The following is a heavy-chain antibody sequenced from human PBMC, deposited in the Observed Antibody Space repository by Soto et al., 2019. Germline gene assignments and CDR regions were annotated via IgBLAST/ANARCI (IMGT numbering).Heavy chain of an antibody. Sequence: GGSLRLSCEASGFTFNNYAMTWVRQTPGKGLQWVSTISGSGSTTFYADSVRGRFTISRDNSKNTLYLQMNSLRAEDTALYYCAKEKIASTVADFFDYWGQGTLVTVSS. V-gene: IGHV3-23*01. CDR1: GFTFNNYA. CDR2: ISGSGSTT. CDR3: AKEKIASTVADFFDY. D-gene: IGHD6-19*01. J-gene: IGHJ4*02.